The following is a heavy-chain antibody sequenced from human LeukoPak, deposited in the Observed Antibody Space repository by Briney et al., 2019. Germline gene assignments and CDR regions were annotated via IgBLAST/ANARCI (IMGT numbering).Heavy chain of an antibody. CDR3: AKDPTNAYCSGGSCYYYDY. Sequence: PGGSLRLSCAASGFTFSSYGMHWVRQAPGKGLEGVAFIRYDGSNKYYADSVKGRFTISRDNSKNTLYLQMNSLRAEDTAVYYCAKDPTNAYCSGGSCYYYDYWGQGTLVTVSS. D-gene: IGHD2-15*01. V-gene: IGHV3-30*02. CDR2: IRYDGSNK. J-gene: IGHJ4*02. CDR1: GFTFSSYG.